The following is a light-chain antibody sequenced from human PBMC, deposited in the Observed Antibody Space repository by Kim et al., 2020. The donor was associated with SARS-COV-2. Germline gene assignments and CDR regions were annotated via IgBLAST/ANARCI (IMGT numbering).Light chain of an antibody. CDR2: LNGDGSH. V-gene: IGLV4-69*01. CDR1: SGHSSDA. Sequence: ASVELTCTPSSGHSSDAIAWHQQQPEKGPRYLMKLNGDGSHSKGDGIPDRFSGSSSGAERYLTISSLQSEDEADYYCQTWGTGIPVFGGGTQLTVL. CDR3: QTWGTGIPV. J-gene: IGLJ3*02.